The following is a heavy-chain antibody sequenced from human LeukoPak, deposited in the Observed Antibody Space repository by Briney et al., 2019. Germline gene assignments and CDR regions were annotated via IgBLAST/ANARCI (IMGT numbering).Heavy chain of an antibody. CDR3: ARGGYYYDSSGYYARYYYYYMDV. Sequence: GASVKVSCKASGYTFTSYDINCVRQATGQGLEWMGWMNPNSGNTGYAQKCQGRVTMTRNTSRSTAYMELSSLRSEDTAVYYCARGGYYYDSSGYYARYYYYYMDVWGKGTTVTVSS. V-gene: IGHV1-8*01. CDR2: MNPNSGNT. CDR1: GYTFTSYD. D-gene: IGHD3-22*01. J-gene: IGHJ6*03.